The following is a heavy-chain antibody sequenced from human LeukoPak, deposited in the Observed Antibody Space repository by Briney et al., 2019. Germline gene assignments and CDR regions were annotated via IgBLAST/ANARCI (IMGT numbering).Heavy chain of an antibody. CDR1: GGTFSSYA. D-gene: IGHD6-13*01. CDR3: ASEPYSSSSHDAFDI. J-gene: IGHJ3*02. V-gene: IGHV1-69*01. Sequence: SVKVSCKASGGTFSSYAIRWVRQAPGQGLGWVGGINPIFGTANYAQKFQGRVTITADDSTTTAYMELNSLISEDTAVYYCASEPYSSSSHDAFDIWGQGTMVTVSS. CDR2: INPIFGTA.